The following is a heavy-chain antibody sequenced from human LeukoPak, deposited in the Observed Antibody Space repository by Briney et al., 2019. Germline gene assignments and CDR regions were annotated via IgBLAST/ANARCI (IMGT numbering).Heavy chain of an antibody. CDR1: GYTFTSYD. D-gene: IGHD2-15*01. CDR2: MNPNSGNT. Sequence: GASVKVSCKASGYTFTSYDINWVRQATGQGLEWMGWMNPNSGNTGYAQKFQGRVTMTRNTSISTAYMELSSLRSEDTAVYYCARGPLGYCSGGSCFVVEYYFDYWGQGTLVTVSS. CDR3: ARGPLGYCSGGSCFVVEYYFDY. J-gene: IGHJ4*02. V-gene: IGHV1-8*01.